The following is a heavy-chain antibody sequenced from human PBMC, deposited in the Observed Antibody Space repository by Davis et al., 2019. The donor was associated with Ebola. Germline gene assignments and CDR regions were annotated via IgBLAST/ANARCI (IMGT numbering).Heavy chain of an antibody. Sequence: SETLSLTCSVFGGSITSGRYYGNGSRQHPGKGLEWIGSIYDSGSTYDKPYLKSRLTMSIDRSKKQFSLNLGSVPAADTAVYYSARGLDGDYHFDYWDQRALVTVSS. J-gene: IGHJ4*02. CDR2: IYDSGST. CDR1: GGSITSGRYY. D-gene: IGHD4-17*01. V-gene: IGHV4-31*03. CDR3: ARGLDGDYHFDY.